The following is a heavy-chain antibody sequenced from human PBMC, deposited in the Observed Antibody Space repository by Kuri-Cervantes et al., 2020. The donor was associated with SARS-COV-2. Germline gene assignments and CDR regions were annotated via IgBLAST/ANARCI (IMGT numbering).Heavy chain of an antibody. J-gene: IGHJ4*02. CDR2: ISGSGGST. CDR1: GFTFSSYA. Sequence: GGSLRFSCAASGFTFSSYAMSWVRQAPGKGLEWVSTISGSGGSTYYADSVKGRFTISRDNSKNTLYLHMKSLRSEDTAMYYCAKDRVGVQDLWGQGTLVNVSS. D-gene: IGHD2-21*01. CDR3: AKDRVGVQDL. V-gene: IGHV3-23*01.